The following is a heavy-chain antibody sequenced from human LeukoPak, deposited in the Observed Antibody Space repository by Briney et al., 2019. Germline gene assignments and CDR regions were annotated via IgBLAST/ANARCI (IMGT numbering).Heavy chain of an antibody. D-gene: IGHD2-15*01. CDR3: AREETRVGGSCYDY. V-gene: IGHV1-46*01. CDR2: INPSGGGT. CDR1: GYTFTIYY. Sequence: ASVKVCCKASGYTFTIYYIHWVRQAPGQGLEWMGIINPSGGGTSYAQKFQGRVTMTRDTSTSTVYMDLYSLRSEDTAVYYCAREETRVGGSCYDYWGQGTLVTVSS. J-gene: IGHJ4*02.